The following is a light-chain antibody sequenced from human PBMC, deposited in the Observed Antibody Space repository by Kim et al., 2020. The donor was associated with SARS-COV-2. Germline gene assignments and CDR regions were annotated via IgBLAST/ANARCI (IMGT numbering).Light chain of an antibody. J-gene: IGLJ2*01. CDR2: QDS. CDR1: KLGDKY. V-gene: IGLV3-1*01. Sequence: VSPGQTANITCSGDKLGDKYASWYQRKPGQSPVLGIYQDSKRPSGIPERFSGANSGNTATLTISGTQAMDEADYYCQAWDSSTVVFGGGTQLTVL. CDR3: QAWDSSTVV.